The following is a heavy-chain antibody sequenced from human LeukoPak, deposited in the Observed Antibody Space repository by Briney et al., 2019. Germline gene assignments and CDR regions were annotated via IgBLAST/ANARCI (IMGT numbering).Heavy chain of an antibody. V-gene: IGHV3-23*01. CDR2: ISDDSGST. CDR1: ELMFSSYA. J-gene: IGHJ4*02. CDR3: AKDQYSSGWYFDY. D-gene: IGHD6-19*01. Sequence: GGSLRLSCAASELMFSSYAMSWVRQAPGKGLEWVSGISDDSGSTYYADSVRGRFTISRDNSKNTLYLQLNSLRVEDTAIYYCAKDQYSSGWYFDYWGQGTLVTVSS.